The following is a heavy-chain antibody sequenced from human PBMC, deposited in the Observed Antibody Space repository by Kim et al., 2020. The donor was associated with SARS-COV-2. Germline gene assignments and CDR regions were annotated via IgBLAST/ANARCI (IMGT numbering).Heavy chain of an antibody. V-gene: IGHV3-74*01. J-gene: IGHJ4*02. CDR3: ARDQGRFLE. D-gene: IGHD3-3*01. CDR2: ST. Sequence: STSYADSVKGRFTISRDNAKNTLYLQMNSLRAEDTAVYYCARDQGRFLEWGQGTLVTVSS.